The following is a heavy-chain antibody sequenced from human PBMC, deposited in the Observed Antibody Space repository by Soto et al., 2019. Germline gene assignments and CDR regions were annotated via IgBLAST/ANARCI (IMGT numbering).Heavy chain of an antibody. J-gene: IGHJ6*02. V-gene: IGHV4-4*07. CDR3: STVGCSNSKCYTRGMDV. Sequence: SETLSLTCTVSGGSISGYYWSWGRQPAGKGLQWVGRIYSDGTTNYSPSLKSRVTMSLDTSKDQFSLHLNSVTAADTAVYYCSTVGCSNSKCYTRGMDVWGQGTTVTVSS. D-gene: IGHD2-2*01. CDR2: IYSDGTT. CDR1: GGSISGYY.